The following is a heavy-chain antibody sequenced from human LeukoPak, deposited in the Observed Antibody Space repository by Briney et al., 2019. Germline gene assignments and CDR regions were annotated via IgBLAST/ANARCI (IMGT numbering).Heavy chain of an antibody. J-gene: IGHJ4*02. D-gene: IGHD6-13*01. CDR3: AAGSSSRPDY. CDR1: GGSFSGYY. Sequence: SETLSLTCAVYGGSFSGYYWSWIRQPPEKGLEWIGEINHSGSTNYNPSLKSRVTISVDTSKNQFSLKLSSVTAADTAVYYCAAGSSSRPDYWGQGTLVTVSS. CDR2: INHSGST. V-gene: IGHV4-34*01.